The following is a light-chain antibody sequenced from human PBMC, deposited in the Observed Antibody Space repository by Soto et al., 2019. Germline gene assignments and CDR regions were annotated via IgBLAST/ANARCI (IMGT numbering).Light chain of an antibody. V-gene: IGKV1-39*01. Sequence: QMTQSPSSLSAYVGDRVTITFRASQSISSYLNWYQQKPGKAPKLLIYAASSLQSGVPSRFSGSGSGTDFTLTISSLQPEDFATYYCQQSYSTPITSGHGTRPE. CDR1: QSISSY. CDR2: AAS. J-gene: IGKJ5*01. CDR3: QQSYSTPIT.